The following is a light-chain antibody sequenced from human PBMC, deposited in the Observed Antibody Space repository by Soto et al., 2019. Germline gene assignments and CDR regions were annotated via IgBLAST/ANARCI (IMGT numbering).Light chain of an antibody. J-gene: IGKJ2*01. V-gene: IGKV3-15*01. CDR2: GAS. CDR1: QSVSSN. Sequence: EIVMTQSPATLSVSPGERATLSCRASQSVSSNLAWYQQKPGQAPRLLIYGASTRATGIPARFSGSGSGTEFTLTSSSLQSEDFADYYCQQYNNWPRTVGQGTKLEIK. CDR3: QQYNNWPRT.